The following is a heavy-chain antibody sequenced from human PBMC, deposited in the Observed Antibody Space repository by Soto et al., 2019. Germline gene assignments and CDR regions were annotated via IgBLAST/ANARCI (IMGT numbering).Heavy chain of an antibody. CDR3: ARDTQGVAGRGPLGY. CDR1: GGSISSSNW. D-gene: IGHD6-19*01. J-gene: IGHJ4*02. CDR2: IYHSGST. Sequence: QVQLQESGPGLVKPSGTLSLTCAVSGGSISSSNWWSWVRQPPGKGLEWIGEIYHSGSTNYNPSLKGRVTISVDKSKNQFSLKLSSVTAADTAVYYCARDTQGVAGRGPLGYWGQGTLVTVSS. V-gene: IGHV4-4*02.